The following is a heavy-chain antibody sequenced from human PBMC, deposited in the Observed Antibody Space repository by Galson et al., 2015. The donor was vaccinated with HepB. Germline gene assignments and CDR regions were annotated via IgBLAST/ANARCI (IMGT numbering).Heavy chain of an antibody. CDR2: IYPDDSDT. Sequence: QSGAEVKKPGESLKISCEASGYSFTTHWIGWVRQMPGKGLEWMGIIYPDDSDTRYSPSFQGQVTISADKSASTAYLQWSNLKASDTAMYYCARHIPTMVNFYYHTMDVWGQGTTVTVSS. V-gene: IGHV5-51*01. CDR3: ARHIPTMVNFYYHTMDV. CDR1: GYSFTTHW. D-gene: IGHD3-10*01. J-gene: IGHJ6*02.